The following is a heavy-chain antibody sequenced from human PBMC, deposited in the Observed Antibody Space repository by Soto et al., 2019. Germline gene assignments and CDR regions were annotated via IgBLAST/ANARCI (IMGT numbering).Heavy chain of an antibody. CDR1: GFIFSTYG. CDR2: ISYDGRNK. CDR3: AKDTATAITSDYVYGMDV. V-gene: IGHV3-30*18. D-gene: IGHD5-12*01. Sequence: QMQLVESGGGVVQPGRSLRVSCEASGFIFSTYGMHWVRQAPGKGLEWVSVISYDGRNKYYADSVRGRFTISRDNSKNTLHLQMNSLRGEDTAVYYCAKDTATAITSDYVYGMDVWGQGNTVTVAS. J-gene: IGHJ6*02.